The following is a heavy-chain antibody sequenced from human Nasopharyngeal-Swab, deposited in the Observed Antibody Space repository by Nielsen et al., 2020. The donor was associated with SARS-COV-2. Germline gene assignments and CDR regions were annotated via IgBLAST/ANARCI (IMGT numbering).Heavy chain of an antibody. D-gene: IGHD2-21*01. CDR1: GFTFNSHG. J-gene: IGHJ6*02. CDR2: ISFDGSKK. CDR3: ARETRGVNYYYYGLDV. V-gene: IGHV3-30*03. Sequence: GGSLRLSCAASGFTFNSHGMHWVRQAPGKGLEWVAVISFDGSKKYYADSVKGRFTISRDNAKNSLYLQMNSLRAEDTAVYYCARETRGVNYYYYGLDVWGQGTTVTVSS.